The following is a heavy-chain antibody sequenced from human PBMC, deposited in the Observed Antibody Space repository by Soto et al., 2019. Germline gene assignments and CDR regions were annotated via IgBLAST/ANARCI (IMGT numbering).Heavy chain of an antibody. J-gene: IGHJ5*02. V-gene: IGHV2-5*01. CDR1: GFSLSTSGVG. Sequence: SGPTLVNPTQTLTLTCTFSGFSLSTSGVGVGWIRQPPRKALEWLALIYWNDDKRYSPSLKSRLTITKDTSKNQVVLTMTNMDPVDTATYYCAHSLAIFGVGGLRGHWFDPWGQGTLVT. CDR2: IYWNDDK. D-gene: IGHD3-3*01. CDR3: AHSLAIFGVGGLRGHWFDP.